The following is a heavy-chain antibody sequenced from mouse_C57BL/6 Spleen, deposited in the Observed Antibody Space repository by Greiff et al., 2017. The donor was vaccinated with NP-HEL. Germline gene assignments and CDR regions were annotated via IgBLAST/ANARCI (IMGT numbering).Heavy chain of an antibody. J-gene: IGHJ4*01. CDR2: IWTGGGT. Sequence: VQLVESGPGLVAPSQSLSITCTVSGFSLTSYAISWVRQPPGKGLEWLGVIWTGGGTNYNSALKSRLSISKDNSKSQVFLKMNSLQTDDTARYYCARTDGNYGYYAMDYWGQGTSVTVSS. D-gene: IGHD2-1*01. V-gene: IGHV2-9-1*01. CDR3: ARTDGNYGYYAMDY. CDR1: GFSLTSYA.